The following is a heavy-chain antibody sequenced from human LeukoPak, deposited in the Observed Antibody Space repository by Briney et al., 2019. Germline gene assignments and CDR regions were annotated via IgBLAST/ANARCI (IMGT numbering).Heavy chain of an antibody. V-gene: IGHV3-53*01. CDR3: ARVSVSGWADYYYYYMDV. CDR2: IYSGGST. CDR1: GFTFSSYS. D-gene: IGHD6-19*01. Sequence: GGSLRLSCAASGFTFSSYSMSWVRQAPGKGLEWVSVIYSGGSTYYADSVKGRFTISRDNSKNTLYLQMNSLRAEDTAVYYCARVSVSGWADYYYYYMDVWGKGTTVTVSS. J-gene: IGHJ6*03.